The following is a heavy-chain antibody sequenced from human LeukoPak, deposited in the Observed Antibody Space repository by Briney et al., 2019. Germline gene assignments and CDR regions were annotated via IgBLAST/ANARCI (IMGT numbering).Heavy chain of an antibody. J-gene: IGHJ4*02. CDR3: ARGLTYYDFWSGYYTAFDY. CDR2: IIPIFGTA. Sequence: SVKVSCKASGGTFSSYAISWVRQAPGQGLEWMGGIIPIFGTANYAQKFQGRVTITTDESTSTAYMELSSLRSEDTAVYYCARGLTYYDFWSGYYTAFDYWGQGTLVTVSS. D-gene: IGHD3-3*01. CDR1: GGTFSSYA. V-gene: IGHV1-69*05.